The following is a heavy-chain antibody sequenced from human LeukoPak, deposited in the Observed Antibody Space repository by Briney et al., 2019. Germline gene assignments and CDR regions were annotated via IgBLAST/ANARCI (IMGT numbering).Heavy chain of an antibody. CDR1: EFTFSDYY. CDR2: IGSSGSTI. V-gene: IGHV3-11*01. D-gene: IGHD6-19*01. CDR3: ARRIAVAGTRYFDL. Sequence: GGSLRLSCAASEFTFSDYYMSWIRQAPGKGLERVSYIGSSGSTIYYADSVKGRFTISRDSAKNSLYLQMNSLRAEDTAVYYCARRIAVAGTRYFDLWGRGTLVTVSS. J-gene: IGHJ2*01.